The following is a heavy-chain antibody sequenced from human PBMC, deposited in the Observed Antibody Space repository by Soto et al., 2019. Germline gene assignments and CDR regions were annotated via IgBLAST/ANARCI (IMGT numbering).Heavy chain of an antibody. D-gene: IGHD3-22*01. Sequence: PSETLSLTCSVSGGSISSNTYYWGWIRQPPGKGLEWIGYIYYSVSTYYNPSLKSRVTISVDTSKNHFSLKLSSVTAADTAVYYCTRHAPSLYYYDSSGYYYDGGLDYWGQGTLVTVSS. CDR1: GGSISSNTYY. V-gene: IGHV4-39*01. CDR3: TRHAPSLYYYDSSGYYYDGGLDY. J-gene: IGHJ4*02. CDR2: IYYSVST.